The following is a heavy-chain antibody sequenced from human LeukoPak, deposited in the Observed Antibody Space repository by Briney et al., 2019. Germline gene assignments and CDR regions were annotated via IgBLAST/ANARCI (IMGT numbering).Heavy chain of an antibody. CDR2: IYTSGST. CDR3: ARQTEYSSSWGRYYYYMDV. J-gene: IGHJ6*03. CDR1: GGSISSYY. Sequence: SETLSLSCTVSGGSISSYYWSWIRQPAGKGLEWIGRIYTSGSTNYNPSLKSRVTMSVDTSKNQFSLKLSSVTAADTAVYYCARQTEYSSSWGRYYYYMDVWGKGTTVTVSS. V-gene: IGHV4-4*07. D-gene: IGHD6-6*01.